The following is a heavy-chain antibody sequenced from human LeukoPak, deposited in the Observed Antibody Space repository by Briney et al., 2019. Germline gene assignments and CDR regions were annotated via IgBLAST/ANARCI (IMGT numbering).Heavy chain of an antibody. CDR3: ATDPWDYDSSGYEFDY. V-gene: IGHV1-24*01. CDR1: GYTLTELS. J-gene: IGHJ4*02. D-gene: IGHD3-22*01. Sequence: ASVKVSCKVSGYTLTELSMHWVRQAPGKGLEWMGGFDPEDGETIYAQKFQGRVTMTEDTSTDTAYMELSSLRSEDTAVYYCATDPWDYDSSGYEFDYWGQETLVTVSS. CDR2: FDPEDGET.